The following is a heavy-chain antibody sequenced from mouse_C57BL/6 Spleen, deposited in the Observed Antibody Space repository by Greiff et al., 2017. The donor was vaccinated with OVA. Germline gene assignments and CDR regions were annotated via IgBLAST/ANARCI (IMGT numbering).Heavy chain of an antibody. V-gene: IGHV5-6*02. CDR2: ISSGGSYT. CDR1: GFTFSSYG. Sequence: DVKLVESGGDLVKPGGSLKLSCAASGFTFSSYGMSWVRQTPDKRLEWVATISSGGSYTYYPDSVKGRFTISRDNAKNTLYLQMSSLKSEDTAMYYCARHEIYYDYDAGAWFAYWGQGTLVTVSA. J-gene: IGHJ3*01. CDR3: ARHEIYYDYDAGAWFAY. D-gene: IGHD2-4*01.